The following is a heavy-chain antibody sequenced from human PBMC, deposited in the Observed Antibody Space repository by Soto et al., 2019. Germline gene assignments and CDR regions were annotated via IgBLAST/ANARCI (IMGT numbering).Heavy chain of an antibody. CDR2: ISGSGGST. J-gene: IGHJ5*02. V-gene: IGHV3-23*01. CDR1: GFTFSSYA. D-gene: IGHD1-1*01. Sequence: HPGGSLRLSCAASGFTFSSYAMSWVRQAPGKGLEWVSAISGSGGSTYYADSVKGRFTISRDNSKNTLYLQMNSLRAEDTAVYYCAKVADGLSTPWTWFDPWGQGTLVTVSS. CDR3: AKVADGLSTPWTWFDP.